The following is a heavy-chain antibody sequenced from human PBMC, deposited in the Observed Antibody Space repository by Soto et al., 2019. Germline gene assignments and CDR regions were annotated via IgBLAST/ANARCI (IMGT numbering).Heavy chain of an antibody. CDR3: ARDPLSSYYYGMDV. J-gene: IGHJ6*02. V-gene: IGHV4-31*03. D-gene: IGHD3-10*01. CDR1: GGSISSGGYY. Sequence: PSETLSLTCTVSGGSISSGGYYWSWIRQHPGKGLEWIGYIYYSGSTYYNPSLKSRVTISVDTSKNQFSLKLSSVTAADTAVYYCARDPLSSYYYGMDVWGQGTTVTVSS. CDR2: IYYSGST.